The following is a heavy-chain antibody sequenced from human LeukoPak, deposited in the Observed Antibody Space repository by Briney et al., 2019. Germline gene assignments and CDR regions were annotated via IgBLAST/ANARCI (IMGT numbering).Heavy chain of an antibody. V-gene: IGHV3-20*04. J-gene: IGHJ3*01. Sequence: GGSLRLSCAVAGFMFEDYAMTWVRQPPGQGLDLLSYITHSGTSTSYADSVSGRFTISRDNVQNSLYLKMDSLRGDDTALYYCVRVTSPFFDSGAQDAFDLWGQGTMVTVSS. CDR3: VRVTSPFFDSGAQDAFDL. CDR2: ITHSGTST. CDR1: GFMFEDYA. D-gene: IGHD3-22*01.